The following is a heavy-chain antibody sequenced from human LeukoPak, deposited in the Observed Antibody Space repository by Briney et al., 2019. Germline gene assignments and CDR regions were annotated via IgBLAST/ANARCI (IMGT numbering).Heavy chain of an antibody. CDR2: ISYDGSNK. CDR3: ARGGYSYGHYFDY. V-gene: IGHV3-30-3*01. D-gene: IGHD5-18*01. J-gene: IGHJ4*02. CDR1: GFTFSSYA. Sequence: GGSLRLSCAASGFTFSSYAMHWVRQAPGKGLGWVAVISYDGSNKYYADSVKGRFTISRDNSKNTLYLQMNSLRAEDTAVYYCARGGYSYGHYFDYWGQGTLVTVSS.